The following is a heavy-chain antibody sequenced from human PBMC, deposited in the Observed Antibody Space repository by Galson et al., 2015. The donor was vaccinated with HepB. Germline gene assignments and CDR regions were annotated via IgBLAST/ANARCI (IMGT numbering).Heavy chain of an antibody. D-gene: IGHD1-26*01. V-gene: IGHV3-15*01. J-gene: IGHJ6*03. CDR1: GFTFSNAW. CDR3: TQDGRDYYYYYMDV. Sequence: SLRLSCAASGFTFSNAWMSWVRQAPGKGLEWVGRIKSKTDGGTTDYAAPVKGRFTISRDDSKNTLYLQMNSLKTEDTAVYYCTQDGRDYYYYYMDVWGKGTTVTVSS. CDR2: IKSKTDGGTT.